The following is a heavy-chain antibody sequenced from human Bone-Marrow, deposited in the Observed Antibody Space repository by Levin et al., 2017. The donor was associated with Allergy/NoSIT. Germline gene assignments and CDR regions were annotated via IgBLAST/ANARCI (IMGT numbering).Heavy chain of an antibody. CDR1: GITFGDYA. Sequence: GGSLRLSCTASGITFGDYALSWFRRAPGKGLEWVSEISGSGGSTYYADSVKGRFTISRDNSKNTLYLQMNSLRADDTAVYYCAKDHGDYVSSFDYWGQGTLVTVSS. D-gene: IGHD4-17*01. CDR2: ISGSGGST. V-gene: IGHV3-23*01. CDR3: AKDHGDYVSSFDY. J-gene: IGHJ4*02.